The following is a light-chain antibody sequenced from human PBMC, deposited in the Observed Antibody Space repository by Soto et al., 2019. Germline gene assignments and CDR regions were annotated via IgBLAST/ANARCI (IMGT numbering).Light chain of an antibody. J-gene: IGKJ2*01. Sequence: AIQMTQSPSSLSASVGDRVTITCRASQDIRNHLAWYQQKPGTAPKVLISAASSLQTGVPSRFSGSGSGTDFTLTTSSLHPEFFATYYCLQDFNFPFTFGQGTKLEVK. CDR2: AAS. V-gene: IGKV1-6*01. CDR1: QDIRNH. CDR3: LQDFNFPFT.